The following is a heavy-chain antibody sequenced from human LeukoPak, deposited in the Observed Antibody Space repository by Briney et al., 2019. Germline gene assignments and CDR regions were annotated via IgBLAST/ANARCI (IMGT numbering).Heavy chain of an antibody. CDR2: IKQDGSEK. CDR1: GFTFSSYW. Sequence: PGGSLRLSCAASGFTFSSYWMSWFRQAPGKGLEWVASIKQDGSEKYYVDSVKGRFTISRDNAKNSLYLQMNSLRAEDTAVYYCARSAIVVAYYYYGMDVWGQGTTVTVSS. V-gene: IGHV3-7*01. D-gene: IGHD2-15*01. CDR3: ARSAIVVAYYYYGMDV. J-gene: IGHJ6*02.